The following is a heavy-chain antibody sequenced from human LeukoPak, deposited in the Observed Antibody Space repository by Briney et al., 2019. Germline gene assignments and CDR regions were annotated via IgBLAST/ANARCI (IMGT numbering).Heavy chain of an antibody. CDR3: VGYCSGGSCYNYYYYGMDV. CDR1: GGSLRSSSYY. J-gene: IGHJ6*02. V-gene: IGHV4-39*01. D-gene: IGHD2-15*01. Sequence: SETLSLTCTVSGGSLRSSSYYWGWVRQPPGKGMEWIVSIYYSGSTYYNPSRETRVTVSVDTSKYQFSLKLSSVTAADTAVYYCVGYCSGGSCYNYYYYGMDVWGQGTTVTVSS. CDR2: IYYSGST.